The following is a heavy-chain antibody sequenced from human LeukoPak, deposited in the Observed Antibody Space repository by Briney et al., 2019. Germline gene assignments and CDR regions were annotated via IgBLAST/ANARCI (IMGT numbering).Heavy chain of an antibody. CDR2: IIPIFGTA. CDR1: GGTFSSYA. J-gene: IGHJ3*02. Sequence: SVKVSCKASGGTFSSYAISWVRQAPGQGLEWMGRIIPIFGTANYAQKFQGRVTITSDESTSTAYMELSSLRSEDTAVYYCARGGPGYSSSWYPVAFDIWGRGTMVTVSS. D-gene: IGHD6-13*01. V-gene: IGHV1-69*15. CDR3: ARGGPGYSSSWYPVAFDI.